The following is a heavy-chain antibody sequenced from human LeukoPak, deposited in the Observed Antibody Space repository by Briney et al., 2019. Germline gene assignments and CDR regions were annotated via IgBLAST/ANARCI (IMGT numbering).Heavy chain of an antibody. CDR1: GFTFSSYA. J-gene: IGHJ4*02. V-gene: IGHV3-23*01. CDR3: AKDRTTMTNYFDY. D-gene: IGHD3-22*01. CDR2: TSGSGGNT. Sequence: GGSLRLSCAASGFTFSSYAMSWVRQAPGKGLEWVSATSGSGGNTYYADSVKGRFTISRDDSKNTLYLQMNSLRAEDTAVYYCAKDRTTMTNYFDYWGQGTLVTVSS.